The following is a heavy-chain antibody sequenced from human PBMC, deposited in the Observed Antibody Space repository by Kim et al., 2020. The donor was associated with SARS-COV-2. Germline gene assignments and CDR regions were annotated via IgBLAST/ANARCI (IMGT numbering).Heavy chain of an antibody. V-gene: IGHV3-21*01. Sequence: GGSLRLSCAASGFTFSSYSMNWVRQAPGKGLEWVSSISSSSSYIYYADSVKGRFTISRDNAKNSLYLQMNSLRAEDTAVYYCARDIGYSGYDSRRVVVVVTPPARGMDVWGQGTTVTVSS. J-gene: IGHJ6*02. CDR2: ISSSSSYI. CDR3: ARDIGYSGYDSRRVVVVVTPPARGMDV. D-gene: IGHD5-12*01. CDR1: GFTFSSYS.